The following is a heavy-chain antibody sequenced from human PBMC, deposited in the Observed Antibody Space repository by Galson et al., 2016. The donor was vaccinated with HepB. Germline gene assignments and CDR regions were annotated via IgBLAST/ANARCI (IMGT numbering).Heavy chain of an antibody. CDR1: GFSFHKYA. CDR3: ARDGGNRGSYSVGDSFDI. V-gene: IGHV3-53*01. Sequence: SLRLSCAASGFSFHKYAMHWVRQAPGKGLEWVSIIYSDDNTYYADSVKGRFTISRDTSRTTVFLQMNSLRADDTAMYYCARDGGNRGSYSVGDSFDIWGQGTMVTVSS. D-gene: IGHD1-26*01. J-gene: IGHJ3*02. CDR2: IYSDDNT.